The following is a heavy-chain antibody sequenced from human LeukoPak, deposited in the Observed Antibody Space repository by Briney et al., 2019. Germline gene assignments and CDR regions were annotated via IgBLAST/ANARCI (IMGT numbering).Heavy chain of an antibody. D-gene: IGHD3-22*01. CDR2: ISAYNGNT. Sequence: GASVKVSCKASGYTFTSYGISWVRQAPGQGLEWMGWISAYNGNTNYAQKLQGRVTMTTDTSTSTAYMELRSLRSDDTAVYYCARAFTYYYDSSGYYPFDYWGQGTLVTVSS. V-gene: IGHV1-18*01. CDR1: GYTFTSYG. J-gene: IGHJ4*02. CDR3: ARAFTYYYDSSGYYPFDY.